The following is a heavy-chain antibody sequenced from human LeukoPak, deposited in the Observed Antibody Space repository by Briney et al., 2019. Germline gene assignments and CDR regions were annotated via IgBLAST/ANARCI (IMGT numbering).Heavy chain of an antibody. D-gene: IGHD6-19*01. V-gene: IGHV4-59*08. CDR3: ARRAIAVAVYFDY. CDR1: GGSISSYY. CDR2: IYYSGST. Sequence: SEILSLTCTVSGGSISSYYWSWIRQPPGKGLEWIGYIYYSGSTNYNPSLKSRVTISVDTSKNQFSLKLSSVTAADTAVYYCARRAIAVAVYFDYWGQGTLVTVSS. J-gene: IGHJ4*02.